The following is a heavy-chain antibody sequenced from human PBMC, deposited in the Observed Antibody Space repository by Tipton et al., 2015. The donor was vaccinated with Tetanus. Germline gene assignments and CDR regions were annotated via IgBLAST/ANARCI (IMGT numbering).Heavy chain of an antibody. CDR2: ISSSSRYI. V-gene: IGHV3-21*01. D-gene: IGHD3/OR15-3a*01. J-gene: IGHJ4*02. CDR3: ASGRTFDY. CDR1: GFTLSRYT. Sequence: SLRLSCAASGFTLSRYTLNWVRQAPGKGLEWVSSISSSSRYIYYADSVKGRFTVSRDNAKSSLFLQMGSLRAEDTAVYYCASGRTFDYWGQGTLVTVSS.